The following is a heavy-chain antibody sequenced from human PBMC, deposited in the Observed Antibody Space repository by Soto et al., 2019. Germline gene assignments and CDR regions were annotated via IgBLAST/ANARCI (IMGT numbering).Heavy chain of an antibody. CDR3: AKAASEGNYGDYVNWFDH. D-gene: IGHD4-17*01. J-gene: IGHJ5*02. V-gene: IGHV3-9*01. CDR1: GFTFDDYA. CDR2: ISWNSGSI. Sequence: EVQLVESGGGLVQPGRSLRLSCAASGFTFDDYAMHWVRQAPGKGLEWVSGISWNSGSIGYADSVKGRFTISRDNAKNSLYLQMNSLRAEDTALYYCAKAASEGNYGDYVNWFDHWGQGTLVTVSS.